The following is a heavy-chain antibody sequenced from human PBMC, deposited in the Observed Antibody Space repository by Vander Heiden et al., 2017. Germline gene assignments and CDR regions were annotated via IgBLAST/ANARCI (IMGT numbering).Heavy chain of an antibody. CDR3: ARDSIEVGTYFDY. Sequence: QVQLVQSGAEVKKPGASVTVSCKASGYTFTDYYMHWVRQAPGQGLEWMGWINLNSGGTNYAQKFQGRVTMTRDTSISTAYMELSRLRSDDTAVYYCARDSIEVGTYFDYWGQGTLVTVSS. D-gene: IGHD6-19*01. CDR2: INLNSGGT. CDR1: GYTFTDYY. J-gene: IGHJ4*02. V-gene: IGHV1-2*02.